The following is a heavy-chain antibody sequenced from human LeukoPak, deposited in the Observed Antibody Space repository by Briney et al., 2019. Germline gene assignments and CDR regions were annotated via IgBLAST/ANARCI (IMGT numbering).Heavy chain of an antibody. V-gene: IGHV3-74*01. Sequence: PGGSLRLSCAASGFTFSSYWMHWVRQAPGKGLVRVSRIDTDGSSATYADSVKGRFTISRDNAKNTLYLQMNSLRAEDTAVYYCAKETFDPWGQGTLVTVSS. CDR1: GFTFSSYW. CDR3: AKETFDP. CDR2: IDTDGSSA. J-gene: IGHJ5*02.